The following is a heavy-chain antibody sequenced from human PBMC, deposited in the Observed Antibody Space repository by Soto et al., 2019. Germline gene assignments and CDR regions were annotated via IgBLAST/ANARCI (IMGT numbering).Heavy chain of an antibody. CDR3: ARALHIVVVIAIPFSY. D-gene: IGHD2-21*01. CDR1: GFTFSSYA. Sequence: GGSLRLSCAASGFTFSSYAMSWVRQAPGKGLEWVSAISGSGGSTYYADSVKGRFTISRDNSKNTLYLQMNSLRAEDTAVYYCARALHIVVVIAIPFSYWGQGTLVTVSS. V-gene: IGHV3-23*01. CDR2: ISGSGGST. J-gene: IGHJ4*02.